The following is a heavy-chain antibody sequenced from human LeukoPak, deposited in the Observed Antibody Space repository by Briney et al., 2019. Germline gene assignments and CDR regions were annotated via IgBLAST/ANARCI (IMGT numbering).Heavy chain of an antibody. CDR1: GFTFSSYG. Sequence: PGGSLRLSCAASGFTFSSYGMHWVRQAPGKGLEWVAVISYDGSNKYYADSVKGRSTISRDNSKNTLYLQMNSLRAEDTAVYYCAKASLRYFDWDAFDIWGQGTMVTVSS. V-gene: IGHV3-30*18. CDR3: AKASLRYFDWDAFDI. D-gene: IGHD3-9*01. J-gene: IGHJ3*02. CDR2: ISYDGSNK.